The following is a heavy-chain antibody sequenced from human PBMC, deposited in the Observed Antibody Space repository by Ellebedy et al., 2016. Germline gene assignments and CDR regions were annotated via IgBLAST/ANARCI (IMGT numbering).Heavy chain of an antibody. Sequence: GESLKISXAASGFTFSSYGMNWVRQVPGKGLEWVAVISNDGSITYYADSVRGRFTISRDNAKKSLYLQMNSLRPEDTALYYCAKDLERGLEWSQSAFDYWGQGTLVTVSS. J-gene: IGHJ4*02. CDR3: AKDLERGLEWSQSAFDY. CDR2: ISNDGSIT. D-gene: IGHD3-3*01. V-gene: IGHV3-30*18. CDR1: GFTFSSYG.